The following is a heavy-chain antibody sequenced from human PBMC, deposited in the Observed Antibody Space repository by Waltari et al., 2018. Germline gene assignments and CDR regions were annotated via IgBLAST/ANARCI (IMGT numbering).Heavy chain of an antibody. J-gene: IGHJ6*02. D-gene: IGHD6-6*01. Sequence: EVQLVESGGGLVKPGGSLRISCEASGFTFSDHSMNWVRQAPGHGRGCVSSISSGSTYIFYADLVKCRCFISRDNANNSLYLQMNSLTAEDTAVYYCARANSRHTQEYHGMDVWGQGTTITVSS. CDR2: ISSGSTYI. CDR3: ARANSRHTQEYHGMDV. V-gene: IGHV3-21*02. CDR1: GFTFSDHS.